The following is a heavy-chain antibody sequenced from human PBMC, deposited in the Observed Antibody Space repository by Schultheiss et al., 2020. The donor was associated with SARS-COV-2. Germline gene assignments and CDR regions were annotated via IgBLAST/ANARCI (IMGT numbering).Heavy chain of an antibody. CDR3: ASSIWSGYLPTTWS. V-gene: IGHV4-59*01. D-gene: IGHD3-3*01. CDR1: GGSISSYY. Sequence: SETLSLTCTVSGGSISSYYWSWIRQPPGKGLEWIGYIYYSGSTNYNPSLKSRVTISVDKSKNQFSLKLSSVTAADTAVYYCASSIWSGYLPTTWSWGQGTLVTVSS. CDR2: IYYSGST. J-gene: IGHJ4*02.